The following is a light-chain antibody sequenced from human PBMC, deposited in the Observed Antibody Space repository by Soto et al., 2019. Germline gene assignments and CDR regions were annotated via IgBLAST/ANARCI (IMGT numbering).Light chain of an antibody. Sequence: QSVLAQPPSVSGAPGQRVTISCTGNSSNIGAGYDVHWYQQPPGTAPRLLICADTNRPSGVPDRFSASKSGTSASLALTGLQAQDEADYYCQSYDSSLSAWVFGGGTQLTVL. J-gene: IGLJ3*02. V-gene: IGLV1-40*01. CDR1: SSNIGAGYD. CDR3: QSYDSSLSAWV. CDR2: ADT.